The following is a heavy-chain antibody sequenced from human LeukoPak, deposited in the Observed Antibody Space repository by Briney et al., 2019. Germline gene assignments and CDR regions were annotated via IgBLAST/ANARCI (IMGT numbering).Heavy chain of an antibody. J-gene: IGHJ4*02. V-gene: IGHV4-31*03. CDR1: GASISSGGYY. Sequence: PSETLSLTCTVSGASISSGGYYWSWIRQHPGKGLEWIGYIYNSGSTYYNPSLKSRITISVDTSQNQFSLKLSSVTAADTAVYYCARHAAIGGSGWYGFDYWGQGTLVTVSS. CDR2: IYNSGST. D-gene: IGHD6-19*01. CDR3: ARHAAIGGSGWYGFDY.